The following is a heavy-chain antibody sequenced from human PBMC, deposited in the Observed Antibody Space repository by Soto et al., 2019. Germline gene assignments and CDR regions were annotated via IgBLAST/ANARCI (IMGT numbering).Heavy chain of an antibody. Sequence: PGESLKISCKGSGYSFTSYWISWVRQMPGKGLEWMGRIDPSDSYTNYSPSFQGHVTISADKSISTAYLQWSSLKASDTAMYYCARLQMAYCSSTSCYAHYYYGMDVWGQGTTVTVS. V-gene: IGHV5-10-1*01. CDR1: GYSFTSYW. CDR2: IDPSDSYT. J-gene: IGHJ6*02. CDR3: ARLQMAYCSSTSCYAHYYYGMDV. D-gene: IGHD2-2*01.